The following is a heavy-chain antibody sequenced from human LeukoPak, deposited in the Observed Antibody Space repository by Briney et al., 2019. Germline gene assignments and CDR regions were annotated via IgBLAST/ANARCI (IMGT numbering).Heavy chain of an antibody. CDR2: IYHSGST. D-gene: IGHD3-22*01. J-gene: IGHJ4*02. CDR3: ARLRPNNYYYDSSGYFDY. CDR1: GYSISGGYY. Sequence: SETLSLTCTVSGYSISGGYYWGWIRQPPGKGLEWIGSIYHSGSTYYNPSLKSRGTISVDTSKNQFSLKLSSVTAADTAVYYCARLRPNNYYYDSSGYFDYWGQGTLVTVSS. V-gene: IGHV4-38-2*02.